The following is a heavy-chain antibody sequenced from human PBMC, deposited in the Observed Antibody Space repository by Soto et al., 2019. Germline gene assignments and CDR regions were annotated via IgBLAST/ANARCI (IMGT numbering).Heavy chain of an antibody. V-gene: IGHV2-5*02. CDR2: IYWDNDK. D-gene: IGHD2-15*01. CDR1: GFSVSTSGVG. Sequence: QITLKESGPTLVKPTQTLTLTCTFSGFSVSTSGVGVAWIRQSPGKALEWLALIYWDNDKRYSPFLQSRVTIXKXXSKNQVVLTMTNMVPVDTATYYCAHKGGRGAGMDVWGQGTTVTVSS. J-gene: IGHJ6*02. CDR3: AHKGGRGAGMDV.